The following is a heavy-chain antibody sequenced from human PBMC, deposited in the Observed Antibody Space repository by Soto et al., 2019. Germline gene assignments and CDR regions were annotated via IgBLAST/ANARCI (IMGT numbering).Heavy chain of an antibody. J-gene: IGHJ4*02. Sequence: SETLSLTRPVSGGSISSSSDYWGWIRQPPGKGLEWIGSIYYSGSTYYNPSLKSRVTISVDTSKNQFSLKLSSVTAADTAVYYCARVTQRRTYYYDSSGSEFDYWGQGTLVTVSS. CDR3: ARVTQRRTYYYDSSGSEFDY. CDR2: IYYSGST. D-gene: IGHD3-22*01. CDR1: GGSISSSSDY. V-gene: IGHV4-39*07.